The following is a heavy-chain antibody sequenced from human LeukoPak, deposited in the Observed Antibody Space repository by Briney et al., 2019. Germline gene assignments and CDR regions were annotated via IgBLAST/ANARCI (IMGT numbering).Heavy chain of an antibody. CDR1: GFTFSSYE. CDR2: ISSSGSTI. V-gene: IGHV3-48*03. D-gene: IGHD4-17*01. CDR3: ARDRARLPTTGKYYYYYYMDV. J-gene: IGHJ6*03. Sequence: GGSLRLSCAASGFTFSSYEMNWVRQAPGKGLEWVSYISSSGSTIYYADSVKGRFTISRDNAKNSLYLQMNSLRAEGTAVYYCARDRARLPTTGKYYYYYYMDVWSKGTTVTISS.